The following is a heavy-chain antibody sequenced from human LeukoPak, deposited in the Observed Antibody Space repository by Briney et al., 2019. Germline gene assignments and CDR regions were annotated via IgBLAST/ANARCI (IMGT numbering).Heavy chain of an antibody. Sequence: PSQTLSLTCTVSGGSISSGSYYWNWIRQPAGKGLEWIGRIYTSGRTNYNPSLKSRVTISVDTSKNQFSLKLNSVTAADTAVYYCARDYYGSGSHYNIPYNWFDPWGQGTLVTVSS. CDR1: GGSISSGSYY. D-gene: IGHD3-10*01. CDR2: IYTSGRT. CDR3: ARDYYGSGSHYNIPYNWFDP. J-gene: IGHJ5*02. V-gene: IGHV4-61*02.